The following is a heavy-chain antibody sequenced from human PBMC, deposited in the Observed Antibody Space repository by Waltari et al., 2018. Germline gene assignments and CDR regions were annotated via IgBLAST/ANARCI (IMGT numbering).Heavy chain of an antibody. CDR3: AALPRGGYEQDDY. Sequence: VSCTASGGPFSSYAISWVRQAPGQGLEWMGRIIPIFGTANYAQKFQGRVTITADKSTSTAYMELSSLRSEDTAVYYCAALPRGGYEQDDYWGQGTLVTVSS. J-gene: IGHJ4*02. V-gene: IGHV1-69*06. CDR2: IIPIFGTA. D-gene: IGHD5-12*01. CDR1: GGPFSSYA.